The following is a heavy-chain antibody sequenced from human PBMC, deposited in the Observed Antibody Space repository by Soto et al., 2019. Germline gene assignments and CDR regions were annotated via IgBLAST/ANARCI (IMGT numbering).Heavy chain of an antibody. CDR3: AKSPNVISPSFDY. D-gene: IGHD3-10*01. Sequence: GGSLRLSCVASGFTFSSYALNWVRQAPGRGLEWVSAISGSGGTTYYADSVKGRFTISRDNSKNTLFLQMNSLRAEDAALYSCAKSPNVISPSFDYWGQGSLVTVSS. V-gene: IGHV3-23*01. CDR1: GFTFSSYA. J-gene: IGHJ4*02. CDR2: ISGSGGTT.